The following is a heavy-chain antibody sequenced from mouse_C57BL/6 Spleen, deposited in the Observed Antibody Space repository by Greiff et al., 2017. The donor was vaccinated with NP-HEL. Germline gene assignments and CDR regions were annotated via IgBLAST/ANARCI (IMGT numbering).Heavy chain of an antibody. J-gene: IGHJ4*01. CDR1: GYAFSSSW. V-gene: IGHV1-82*01. CDR3: ARDYPYYYAMDY. CDR2: IYPGDGDT. D-gene: IGHD5-5*01. Sequence: QVQLQQSGPELVKPGASVKISCKASGYAFSSSWMNWVKQRPGKGLEWIGRIYPGDGDTNYNGKFKGKATLTADKSSSTAYMQLSSLTSEDSAVYFCARDYPYYYAMDYWGQGTSVTVSS.